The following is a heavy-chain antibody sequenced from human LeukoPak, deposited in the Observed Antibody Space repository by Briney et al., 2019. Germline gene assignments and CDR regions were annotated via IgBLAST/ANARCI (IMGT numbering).Heavy chain of an antibody. CDR2: ISAYNGNT. D-gene: IGHD6-13*01. J-gene: IGHJ5*02. CDR1: GYTFTSYG. Sequence: ASVKVSCKASGYTFTSYGISWVRQAPGQGLEWMGWISAYNGNTNYAQKLQGRVTMTTDPSTSTAYMELRSLRSDDTAVYYCPRGAAAGIPEDWFDPWGQGTLVTVSS. V-gene: IGHV1-18*01. CDR3: PRGAAAGIPEDWFDP.